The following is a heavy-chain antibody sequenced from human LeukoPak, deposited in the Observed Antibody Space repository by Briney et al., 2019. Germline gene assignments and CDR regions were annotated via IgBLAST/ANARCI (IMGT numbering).Heavy chain of an antibody. CDR3: ARAGIPYYFDY. V-gene: IGHV4-59*01. CDR1: GDSISSYY. J-gene: IGHJ4*02. D-gene: IGHD3-10*01. Sequence: SETLSLTCTVSGDSISSYYWSWIRQPPGKGLEWIGYIYYSGSTNYNPSLTNYNPSLNSRVTISVDTSKNQFSLKVSSVTAADTAVYYCARAGIPYYFDYWGQGTLVTVSS. CDR2: IYYSGSTNYNPSLT.